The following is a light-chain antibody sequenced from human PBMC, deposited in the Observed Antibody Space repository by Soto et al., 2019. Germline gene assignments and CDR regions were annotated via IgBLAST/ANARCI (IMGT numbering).Light chain of an antibody. CDR1: QSVGRRY. Sequence: IVLTQSPGTLSLSPGERATLSCRASQSVGRRYLAWYQQKPGQAPMLLIYDTSERASDIPDRFSGSGSGTDFTLTISRLVPGDFAVYYCQYQGTFGGGTKVEIK. CDR2: DTS. J-gene: IGKJ4*01. V-gene: IGKV3-20*01. CDR3: QYQGT.